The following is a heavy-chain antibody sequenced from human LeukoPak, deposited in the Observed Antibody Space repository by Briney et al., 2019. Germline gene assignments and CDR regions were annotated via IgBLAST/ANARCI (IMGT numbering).Heavy chain of an antibody. V-gene: IGHV5-51*01. CDR2: IYPGDSDT. J-gene: IGHJ3*01. CDR3: ARDRDGYNLDF. D-gene: IGHD5-24*01. CDR1: GYSFTGYW. Sequence: GESLKISCKGSGYSFTGYWIGWVRQVPGKGLEWTGIIYPGDSDTIYSPSFQGHVTISADKSSSTAYLEWSSLKASDTAMYYCARDRDGYNLDFWGQGTMVTVSS.